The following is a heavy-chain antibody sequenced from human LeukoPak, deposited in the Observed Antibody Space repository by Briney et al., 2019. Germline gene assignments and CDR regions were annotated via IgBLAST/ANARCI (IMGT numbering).Heavy chain of an antibody. J-gene: IGHJ4*02. D-gene: IGHD2-8*01. CDR3: AREEEMVYGDFDY. CDR1: GYTFTSND. V-gene: IGHV1-8*01. CDR2: MNPNSGNT. Sequence: GASVKVSCKASGYTFTSNDINWVGQAPGQGLEWMVCMNPNSGNTGYAQKFQGRVTMTRNTSITTAYMELSSLRSEDTAVYYCAREEEMVYGDFDYWGQGTLVTVSS.